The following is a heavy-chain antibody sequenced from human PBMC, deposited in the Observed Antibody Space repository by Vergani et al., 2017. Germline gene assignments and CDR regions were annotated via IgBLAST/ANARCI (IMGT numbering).Heavy chain of an antibody. J-gene: IGHJ6*03. CDR2: ISSSSSYI. CDR3: ARVGGRLVSRGVPYYMDV. V-gene: IGHV3-21*01. D-gene: IGHD2-8*01. Sequence: EVQLVESGGGLVKPGGSLRLSCAASGFTFSSSSMNWVRQAPGKGLEWVSSISSSSSYIYYADSVKGRFTISRDNAKNSLYLQMNSLRAEDTAVYYCARVGGRLVSRGVPYYMDVWGKGTTVTVSS. CDR1: GFTFSSSS.